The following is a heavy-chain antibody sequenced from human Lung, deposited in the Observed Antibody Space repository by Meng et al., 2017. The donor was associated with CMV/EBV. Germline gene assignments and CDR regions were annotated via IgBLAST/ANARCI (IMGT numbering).Heavy chain of an antibody. V-gene: IGHV3-23*01. D-gene: IGHD3-22*01. J-gene: IGHJ6*02. CDR2: ISGSGGST. Sequence: ESXKISXAASGFTFSSYAMSWVRQAPGKGLEWVSAISGSGGSTYYADSVKGRFTISRDNSKNTLYLQMNSLRAEDTAVYYCAKDRGYYYGLDVWGQGTTVTVSS. CDR3: AKDRGYYYGLDV. CDR1: GFTFSSYA.